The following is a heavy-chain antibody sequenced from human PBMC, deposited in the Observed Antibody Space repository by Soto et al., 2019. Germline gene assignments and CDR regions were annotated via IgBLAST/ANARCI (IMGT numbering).Heavy chain of an antibody. D-gene: IGHD6-19*01. CDR2: ISGSGGTT. J-gene: IGHJ4*02. CDR1: GFTFSNYA. CDR3: AKSPRSGWPYYFDY. V-gene: IGHV3-23*01. Sequence: GGSLRLSCAASGFTFSNYAMSWVRQAPGKGLEWVSGISGSGGTTYYADSVKGRFTISRDNSKNTLFLQMDSLRAEDTAIYYCAKSPRSGWPYYFDYWGQGTLVTVSS.